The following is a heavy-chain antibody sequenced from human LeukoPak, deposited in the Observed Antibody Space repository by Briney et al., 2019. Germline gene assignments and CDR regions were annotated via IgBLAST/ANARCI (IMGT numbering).Heavy chain of an antibody. J-gene: IGHJ4*02. CDR2: IYHSGST. CDR3: ARDMSLAYSSGSYFDY. V-gene: IGHV4-4*02. D-gene: IGHD6-19*01. Sequence: SETLSLTCAVSGGSISSSNWWSWVRQPPGKGLEWIGEIYHSGSTNYNPSLKSRVTISVDKSKNQFSLKLSSVTAADTAVHYCARDMSLAYSSGSYFDYWGQGTLVTVSS. CDR1: GGSISSSNW.